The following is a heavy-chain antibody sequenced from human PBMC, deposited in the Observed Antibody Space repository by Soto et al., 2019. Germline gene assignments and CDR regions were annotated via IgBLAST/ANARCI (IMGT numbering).Heavy chain of an antibody. Sequence: PSETLSLTCSVSGASLNSGNYYWSWIRQVPGKGLEWIGHIYVTGAVDYNPSLRDRITISQDTSERQFSLNLSLVTAADTAVYYCARLRIATNNYKCFDPWGQGTLVTFSS. J-gene: IGHJ5*02. CDR2: IYVTGAV. CDR1: GASLNSGNYY. V-gene: IGHV4-31*03. D-gene: IGHD2-21*01. CDR3: ARLRIATNNYKCFDP.